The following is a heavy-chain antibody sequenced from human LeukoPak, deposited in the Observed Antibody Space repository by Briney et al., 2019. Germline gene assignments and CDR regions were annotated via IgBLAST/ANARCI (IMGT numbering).Heavy chain of an antibody. D-gene: IGHD5-12*01. J-gene: IGHJ4*02. V-gene: IGHV3-30*02. CDR2: IHYDGTIT. CDR1: GFTFSAYG. Sequence: PGGSLRLSCAASGFTFSAYGMHWVRQAPGKGLEWVAFIHYDGTITYYAASVKGRFTSSRDNPKNTLYLQMNGLRVEDTAVYYCAKDMQTWPRFPDYWGQGTLVTVSS. CDR3: AKDMQTWPRFPDY.